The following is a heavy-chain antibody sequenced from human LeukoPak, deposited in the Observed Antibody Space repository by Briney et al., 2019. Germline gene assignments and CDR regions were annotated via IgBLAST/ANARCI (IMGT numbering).Heavy chain of an antibody. V-gene: IGHV3-23*01. CDR2: IRGSSIST. CDR3: AKDLYGDYGGIDY. CDR1: GFTFSTYA. Sequence: GGSLRLSCAASGFTFSTYAMSWVRQAPGKGLEWVSVIRGSSISTYYADSVKGRFTISRDNSKNTVYLQMNSLRAEDTAIYYCAKDLYGDYGGIDYWGQGTLVTVSS. J-gene: IGHJ4*02. D-gene: IGHD4-17*01.